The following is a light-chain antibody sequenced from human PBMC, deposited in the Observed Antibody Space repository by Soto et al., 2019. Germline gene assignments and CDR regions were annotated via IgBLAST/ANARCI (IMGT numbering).Light chain of an antibody. CDR2: ENN. V-gene: IGLV1-51*02. CDR1: SSNIGNNY. CDR3: GTWDSSLGASWV. J-gene: IGLJ3*02. Sequence: QSVLTQPPSVSAAPGQKVTISCSGSSSNIGNNYVSWYQQLPGTAPKLLIYENNKRPSGIPDRFSGSKSGTSATLGITGLQTGDEADYYCGTWDSSLGASWVFGGGTKLTVL.